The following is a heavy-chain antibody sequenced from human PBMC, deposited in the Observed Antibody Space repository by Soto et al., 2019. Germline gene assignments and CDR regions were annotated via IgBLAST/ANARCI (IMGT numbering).Heavy chain of an antibody. CDR2: IRSKGNNYAT. CDR3: TRIFSDAFDI. CDR1: GFTFSGSA. V-gene: IGHV3-73*01. J-gene: IGHJ3*02. D-gene: IGHD3-9*01. Sequence: GGSLRLSCAASGFTFSGSAMHWVRQASGKGLEWVARIRSKGNNYATAYAASVKGRFTISRDDSKNTAYLQLNSLKSEDTAVYYCTRIFSDAFDIWGQGTMVTVSS.